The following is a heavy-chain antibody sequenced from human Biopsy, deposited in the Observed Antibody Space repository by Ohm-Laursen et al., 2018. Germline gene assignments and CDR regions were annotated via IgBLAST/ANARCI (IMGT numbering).Heavy chain of an antibody. J-gene: IGHJ6*02. Sequence: GSLRLSCTASGFRFSLYSMNWVRQAPGKGLEWVSSIKNSENYTYYADSVKGRFIISRDNAKNSLYLQMNGLRVEDTAVYYCATDFGYCGNNVCSSGFYYGMDVWGQGTTVIVSS. D-gene: IGHD5/OR15-5a*01. CDR1: GFRFSLYS. CDR3: ATDFGYCGNNVCSSGFYYGMDV. V-gene: IGHV3-21*01. CDR2: IKNSENYT.